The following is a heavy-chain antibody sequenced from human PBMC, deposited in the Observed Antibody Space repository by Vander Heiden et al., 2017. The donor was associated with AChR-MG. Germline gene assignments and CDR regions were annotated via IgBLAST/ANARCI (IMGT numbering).Heavy chain of an antibody. D-gene: IGHD2-15*01. CDR1: GFTFDDYA. CDR2: ISWNSGSI. V-gene: IGHV3-9*01. CDR3: AKDGRDYYYYMDV. J-gene: IGHJ6*03. Sequence: EVQLVESGGGLVQPGRSLRLSCAASGFTFDDYAMHWVRQGPGKGLEWVSGISWNSGSIGYADSGKGRFTISRDNAKNSLYLQMNSLRAEDTALYYCAKDGRDYYYYMDVWGKGTTVTVSS.